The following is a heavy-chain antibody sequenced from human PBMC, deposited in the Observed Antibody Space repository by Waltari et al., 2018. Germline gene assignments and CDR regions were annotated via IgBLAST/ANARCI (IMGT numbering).Heavy chain of an antibody. CDR1: GYTFTSYY. J-gene: IGHJ6*02. V-gene: IGHV1-46*01. Sequence: QVQLVQSGAEVKKPGASVKVSCKASGYTFTSYYMHWVRQAPGQGLEWMGIINPSGGSTSYAQKFQGRVTMTRDTSTSTVYMELSSLRSEDTAVYYCARFLLGGSSSGYGMDVWGQGTTVTVSS. CDR3: ARFLLGGSSSGYGMDV. D-gene: IGHD1-26*01. CDR2: INPSGGST.